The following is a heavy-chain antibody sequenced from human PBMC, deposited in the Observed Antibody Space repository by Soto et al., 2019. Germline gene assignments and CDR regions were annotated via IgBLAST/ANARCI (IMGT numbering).Heavy chain of an antibody. D-gene: IGHD2-2*01. V-gene: IGHV1-69*01. CDR2: IIHISGTA. CDR1: GGTFSSYA. J-gene: IGHJ6*02. Sequence: QVQLVQSGAEVKKPGSSVKVSCKASGGTFSSYAISWVRQAPGQGLEWMGGIIHISGTANYAQKFQSRVTITADESTSTAYMELNSLRSEDTAVYYCARSQGSSTSLEIYYYYYYGMDVWGQGTTVPVSS. CDR3: ARSQGSSTSLEIYYYYYYGMDV.